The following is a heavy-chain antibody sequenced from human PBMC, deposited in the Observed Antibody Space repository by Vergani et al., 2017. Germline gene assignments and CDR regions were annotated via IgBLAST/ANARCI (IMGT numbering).Heavy chain of an antibody. CDR1: GGSISSSSYY. D-gene: IGHD2-15*01. Sequence: QLQLQESGPGLVKPSETLSLTCTVSGGSISSSSYYWGWIRQPPGKGLEWIGSIYYSGSTYYNPSLKSRVTISVDTSKNQFSLKLSSVTAADAAVYYCARERGGYCSGGSCTTKLPYYYYYMDVWGKGTTVTVSS. CDR2: IYYSGST. CDR3: ARERGGYCSGGSCTTKLPYYYYYMDV. V-gene: IGHV4-39*02. J-gene: IGHJ6*03.